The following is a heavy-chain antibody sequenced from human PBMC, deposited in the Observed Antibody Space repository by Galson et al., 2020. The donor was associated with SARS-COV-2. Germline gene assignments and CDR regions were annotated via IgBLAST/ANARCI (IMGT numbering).Heavy chain of an antibody. CDR3: ARGFSGYYLKDAFDI. Sequence: SETLSLTCAVYVGSFSGYYWTWIRQPPGKGLEWIGEINQSGETNYNPSLKSRVTMSVDTSKNQFSLRLSSVTAADTAVYYCARGFSGYYLKDAFDIWDQGLMLTVSS. CDR2: INQSGET. D-gene: IGHD3-22*01. CDR1: VGSFSGYY. V-gene: IGHV4-34*01. J-gene: IGHJ3*02.